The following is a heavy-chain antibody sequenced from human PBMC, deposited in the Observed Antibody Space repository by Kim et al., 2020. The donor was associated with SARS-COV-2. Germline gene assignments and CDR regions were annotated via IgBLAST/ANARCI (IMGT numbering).Heavy chain of an antibody. V-gene: IGHV4-39*01. CDR2: IYYSGST. J-gene: IGHJ6*02. CDR1: GGSISSSSYY. Sequence: SETLSLTCTVSGGSISSSSYYWGWIRQPPGKGLEWIGSIYYSGSTYYNPSLKSRVTISVDTSKNQFSLKLSSVTAADTAVYYCASYYDFWSGYQYGMDVWGQGTTVTVSS. D-gene: IGHD3-3*01. CDR3: ASYYDFWSGYQYGMDV.